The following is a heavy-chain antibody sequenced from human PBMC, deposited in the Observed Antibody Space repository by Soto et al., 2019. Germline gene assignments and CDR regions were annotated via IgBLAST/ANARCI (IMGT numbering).Heavy chain of an antibody. CDR2: IYYSGST. Sequence: PSETLSLTCTVSGGSISSGDYYWSWIRQPPGKGLEWIGYIYYSGSTYYNPSLKSRVTISVDMSKNQFSLKLSSVTAADTAVYYCARGFDYGDYASTNYYYYYGMDVWGQGTTVAVSS. D-gene: IGHD4-17*01. J-gene: IGHJ6*01. CDR1: GGSISSGDYY. V-gene: IGHV4-30-4*01. CDR3: ARGFDYGDYASTNYYYYYGMDV.